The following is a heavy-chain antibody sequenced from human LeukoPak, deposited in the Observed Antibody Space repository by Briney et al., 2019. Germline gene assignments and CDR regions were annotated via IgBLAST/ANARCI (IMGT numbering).Heavy chain of an antibody. CDR2: IYYSGST. CDR3: ARSYAVAGFDY. D-gene: IGHD6-19*01. V-gene: IGHV4-59*08. Sequence: SETLSLTCTVSGGSISSYYWSWIRQPPGEGLEWIGYIYYSGSTNYNPSLKSRVTISVDTSKNQFSLKLSSVTAADTAVYYCARSYAVAGFDYWGQGTLVTVSS. J-gene: IGHJ4*02. CDR1: GGSISSYY.